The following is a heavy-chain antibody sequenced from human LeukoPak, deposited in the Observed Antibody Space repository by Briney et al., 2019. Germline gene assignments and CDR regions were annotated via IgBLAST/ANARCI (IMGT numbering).Heavy chain of an antibody. J-gene: IGHJ5*02. CDR2: FYPEDGET. CDR3: VTGPAAIKRWFDP. D-gene: IGHD2-2*01. V-gene: IGHV1-24*01. CDR1: GYTLTELS. Sequence: ASVKVSCKVSGYTLTELSMHWVRQAPGKGLEWMGGFYPEDGETIYAQKFQGRVTMTEDTSTDTAYMELSSLRSEDTAVYYCVTGPAAIKRWFDPWGQGTLVTVSS.